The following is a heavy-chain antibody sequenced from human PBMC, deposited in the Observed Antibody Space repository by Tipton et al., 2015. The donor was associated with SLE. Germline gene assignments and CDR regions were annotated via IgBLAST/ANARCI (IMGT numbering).Heavy chain of an antibody. Sequence: GSLRLSCAASGFTFSSYAMSWVRQAPGKGLEWVSGISGSGGSTYYADSVKGRFTISRDNARNSLYLQMKSLRADDTAFYYCAKDVGQWLAPEFWGQGTLVTVSS. V-gene: IGHV3-23*01. D-gene: IGHD6-19*01. CDR3: AKDVGQWLAPEF. CDR1: GFTFSSYA. J-gene: IGHJ4*02. CDR2: ISGSGGST.